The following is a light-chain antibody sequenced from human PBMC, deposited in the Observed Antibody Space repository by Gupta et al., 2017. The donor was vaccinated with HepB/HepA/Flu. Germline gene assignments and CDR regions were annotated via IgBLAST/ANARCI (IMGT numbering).Light chain of an antibody. CDR2: KAS. J-gene: IGKJ2*04. Sequence: DIQMTQSPSTLSASVGDRVTITCRASQSISSWLAWYQQKPGKAPKLLIYKASSLESGVPSRFSGSGSGTEFTLTISSLQPDDFATYYCQQYNSCWCSFGQGTKLEIK. CDR3: QQYNSCWCS. CDR1: QSISSW. V-gene: IGKV1-5*03.